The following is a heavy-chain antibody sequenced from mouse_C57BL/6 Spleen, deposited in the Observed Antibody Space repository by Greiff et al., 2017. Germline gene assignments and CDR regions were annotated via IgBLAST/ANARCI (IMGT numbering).Heavy chain of an antibody. V-gene: IGHV1-64*01. D-gene: IGHD2-4*01. J-gene: IGHJ3*01. CDR1: GYTFTSYW. CDR3: ASGTYDYAWFAY. CDR2: IHPNSGST. Sequence: QVQLKQPGAELVKPGASVKLSCKASGYTFTSYWMHWVKQRPGQGLEWIGMIHPNSGSTNYNEKFKSKATLTVDKSSSTAYMQLSSLTSEDSAVYYCASGTYDYAWFAYWGQGTLVTVSA.